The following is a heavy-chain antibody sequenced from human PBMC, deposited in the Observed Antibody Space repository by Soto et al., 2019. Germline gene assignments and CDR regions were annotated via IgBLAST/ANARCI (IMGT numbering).Heavy chain of an antibody. CDR2: ISGGGGTI. D-gene: IGHD3-16*01. Sequence: GGSLRLSCAASGFTLSTYGMTRVRQAPGKGPEWVASISGGGGTISYTESVKGRFSISRDHSKNTLYLQMNNLRAEDTAIYFCAKDPNGFYVGAFDFWGQGTMVTVSS. CDR1: GFTLSTYG. CDR3: AKDPNGFYVGAFDF. J-gene: IGHJ3*01. V-gene: IGHV3-23*01.